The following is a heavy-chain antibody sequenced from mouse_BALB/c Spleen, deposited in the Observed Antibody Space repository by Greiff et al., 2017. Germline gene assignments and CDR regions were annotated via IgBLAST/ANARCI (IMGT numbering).Heavy chain of an antibody. J-gene: IGHJ2*01. CDR1: GFTFSSYT. V-gene: IGHV5-6-4*01. CDR3: TREGGYYFDY. Sequence: EVMLVESGGGLVKPGGSLKLSCAASGFTFSSYTMSWVRQTPEKRLEWAATISSGGSYTYYPDSVKGRFTISRDNAKNTLYLQMSSLKSEDTAMYYCTREGGYYFDYWGQGTTLTVSS. CDR2: ISSGGSYT.